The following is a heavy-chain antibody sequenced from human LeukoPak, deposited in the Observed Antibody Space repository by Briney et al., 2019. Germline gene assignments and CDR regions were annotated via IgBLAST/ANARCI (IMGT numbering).Heavy chain of an antibody. Sequence: PGGSLRLSCAASGFTFSSYGMHWLRQAPGKGLEWGAFIRYDGSNKYYADSVKGRFTISRDNSKNTLYLQMNSLRAEDTAVYYCAKDKFTVTPTFDYWGQGTLVTVSS. CDR1: GFTFSSYG. CDR3: AKDKFTVTPTFDY. V-gene: IGHV3-30*02. J-gene: IGHJ4*02. CDR2: IRYDGSNK. D-gene: IGHD4-17*01.